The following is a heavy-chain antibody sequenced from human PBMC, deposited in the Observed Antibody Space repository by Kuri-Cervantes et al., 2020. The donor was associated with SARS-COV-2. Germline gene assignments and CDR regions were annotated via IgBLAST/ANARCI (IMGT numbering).Heavy chain of an antibody. Sequence: SETLSLTCAVYGGSFSGYYWSWIRQPPGKGLEWIGEINHSGSTNYNPSLKSRVTISVDTPKNQFSLKLSSVTAADTAVYYCARSVCSGGSCRLKGGPYYFDYWGQGTLVTVSS. D-gene: IGHD2-15*01. CDR3: ARSVCSGGSCRLKGGPYYFDY. J-gene: IGHJ4*02. V-gene: IGHV4-34*01. CDR2: INHSGST. CDR1: GGSFSGYY.